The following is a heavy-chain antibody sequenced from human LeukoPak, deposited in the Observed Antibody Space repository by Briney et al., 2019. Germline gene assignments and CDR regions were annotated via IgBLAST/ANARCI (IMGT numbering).Heavy chain of an antibody. J-gene: IGHJ4*02. V-gene: IGHV3-23*01. CDR2: ISGSGDST. CDR3: ARDRGHGDYVDFLSL. Sequence: GGSLRLSCAASGFTFSSEAMLWVRQAPGKGLEWVSSISGSGDSTYYADSVKGLFTTSRDNFANTLYLQMNSLRAEDTAIYYCARDRGHGDYVDFLSLWGQGTLAIVSS. D-gene: IGHD4-17*01. CDR1: GFTFSSEA.